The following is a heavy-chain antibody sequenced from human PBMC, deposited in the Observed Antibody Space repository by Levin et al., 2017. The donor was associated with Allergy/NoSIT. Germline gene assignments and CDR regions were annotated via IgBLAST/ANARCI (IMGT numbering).Heavy chain of an antibody. V-gene: IGHV4-34*01. D-gene: IGHD2-2*01. J-gene: IGHJ3*02. CDR1: GGSFSGYY. CDR3: ARVRGSGYCSSTSCYFRPSGAFDI. Sequence: KPSETLSLTCAVYGGSFSGYYWSWIRQPPGKGLEWIGEINHSGSTNYNPSLKSRVTISVDTSKNQFSLKLSSVTAADTAVYYCARVRGSGYCSSTSCYFRPSGAFDIWGQGTMVTVSS. CDR2: INHSGST.